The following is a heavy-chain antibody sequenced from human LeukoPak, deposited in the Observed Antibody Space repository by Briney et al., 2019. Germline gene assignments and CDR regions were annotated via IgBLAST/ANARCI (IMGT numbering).Heavy chain of an antibody. Sequence: GRSLRLSCAASGFTFSSYAVHWVRQAPGKGLEWVAVILYDGSNKYYADSVKGRFTISRDNFKNTLYLQMNSLRPEDTAMYYCASYGSGSYPNFDYWGQGTLVTVSS. V-gene: IGHV3-30-3*01. CDR1: GFTFSSYA. D-gene: IGHD3-10*01. CDR2: ILYDGSNK. CDR3: ASYGSGSYPNFDY. J-gene: IGHJ4*02.